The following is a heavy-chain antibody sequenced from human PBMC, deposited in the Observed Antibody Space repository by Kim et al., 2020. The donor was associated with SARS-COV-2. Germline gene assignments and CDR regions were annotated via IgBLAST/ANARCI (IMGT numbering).Heavy chain of an antibody. J-gene: IGHJ6*02. V-gene: IGHV4-59*08. CDR1: GGSISSYY. CDR3: ARGAILFLGIVV. CDR2: IYYSGST. D-gene: IGHD2-15*01. Sequence: SETLSLTCTVSGGSISSYYWSWIRQPPGKGLEWIGYIYYSGSTNYNPSLKSRVTISVDTSKNQFSLKLSSVTAADTAVYYFARGAILFLGIVVWGQGTTV.